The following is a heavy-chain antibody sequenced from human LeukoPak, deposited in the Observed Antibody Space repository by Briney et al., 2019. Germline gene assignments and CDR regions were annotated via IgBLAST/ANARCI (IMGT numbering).Heavy chain of an antibody. CDR1: GGSMRSSTDY. Sequence: PSETLSLTCTVSGGSMRSSTDYWGWIRQPPGKGLECIASVYHSGSAYYNPSLKSRVTISVDTSKNHFSLKLTSVTAADTAVYYCARMYDRSGYYCPFDYWGQGALVTVSS. CDR3: ARMYDRSGYYCPFDY. J-gene: IGHJ4*02. D-gene: IGHD3-22*01. V-gene: IGHV4-39*07. CDR2: VYHSGSA.